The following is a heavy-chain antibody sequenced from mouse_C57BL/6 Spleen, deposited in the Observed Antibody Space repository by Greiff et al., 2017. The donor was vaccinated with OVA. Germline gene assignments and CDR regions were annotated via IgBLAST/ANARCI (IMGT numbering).Heavy chain of an antibody. CDR3: AIRWLLLLDY. CDR1: GYTFTDYY. CDR2: INPNTGGT. J-gene: IGHJ2*01. V-gene: IGHV1-26*01. Sequence: EVQLQQSGPELVKPGASVKISCKASGYTFTDYYMNWVKQSHGKSLEWIGDINPNTGGTSYNQKFKGKATLTVDKSSSTAYMELRGLTSEDAAVYYCAIRWLLLLDYWGQGTTLTVSS. D-gene: IGHD2-3*01.